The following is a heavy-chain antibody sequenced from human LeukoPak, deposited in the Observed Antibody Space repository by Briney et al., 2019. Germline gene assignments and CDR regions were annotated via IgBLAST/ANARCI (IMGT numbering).Heavy chain of an antibody. D-gene: IGHD6-13*01. V-gene: IGHV4-59*01. J-gene: IGHJ4*02. CDR2: IYYTGST. CDR1: GGSFSGYY. CDR3: ARGSKAAPGTFDY. Sequence: SETLSLTCAVYGGSFSGYYWSWIRQPPGKGLEWIGYIYYTGSTDYNPSLKSRVAISVDTSKNQFSLKLSSVTAADTAVYYCARGSKAAPGTFDYWGQGTLVTVPS.